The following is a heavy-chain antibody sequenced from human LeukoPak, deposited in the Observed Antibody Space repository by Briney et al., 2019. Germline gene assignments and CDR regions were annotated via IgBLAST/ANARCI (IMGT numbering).Heavy chain of an antibody. Sequence: GASVKVSCKASGGTFSSYAISWVRQAPGQGLEWMGWISAYNGNTNYAQKLQGRVTMTTDTSTSTAYMELRSLRSDDTAVYYCARDRRYCSSTSCPNWFDPWGQGTLVTVSS. D-gene: IGHD2-2*01. CDR3: ARDRRYCSSTSCPNWFDP. CDR1: GGTFSSYA. J-gene: IGHJ5*02. V-gene: IGHV1-18*01. CDR2: ISAYNGNT.